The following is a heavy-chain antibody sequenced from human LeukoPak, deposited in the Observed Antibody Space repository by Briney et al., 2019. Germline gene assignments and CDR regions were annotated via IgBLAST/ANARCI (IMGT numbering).Heavy chain of an antibody. CDR3: ARGRYCSGGSCYGFAALDY. J-gene: IGHJ4*02. CDR2: ISSSSGYI. D-gene: IGHD2-15*01. V-gene: IGHV3-21*01. Sequence: GGSLRLSCAASGFTFSSYSMNWVRQAPGKGLEWVSSISSSSGYIYYADSVKGRFTISRDNAKNSLYLQMNSLRAEDTAVYYCARGRYCSGGSCYGFAALDYWGQGTLVTVSS. CDR1: GFTFSSYS.